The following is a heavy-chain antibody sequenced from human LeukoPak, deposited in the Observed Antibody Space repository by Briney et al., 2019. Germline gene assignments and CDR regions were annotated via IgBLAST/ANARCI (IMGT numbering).Heavy chain of an antibody. CDR3: AKDQGFSSGDIVVVPAAHYFDY. Sequence: GGSLRLSCAASGFTFSSYAMHWVRQAPGKGLEWVAVISYDGSNKYYADSVKGRFTISRDNSKNTLYLQMNSLRAEDTAVYYCAKDQGFSSGDIVVVPAAHYFDYWGQGTLVTVSS. J-gene: IGHJ4*02. CDR1: GFTFSSYA. CDR2: ISYDGSNK. V-gene: IGHV3-30-3*01. D-gene: IGHD2-2*01.